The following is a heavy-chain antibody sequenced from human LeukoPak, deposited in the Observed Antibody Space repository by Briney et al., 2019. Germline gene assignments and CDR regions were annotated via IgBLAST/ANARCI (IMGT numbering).Heavy chain of an antibody. CDR1: GFTFSSYG. Sequence: GGTLRLSCAASGFTFSSYGMSWVRQAPGKGLEWVSAISGSGGSTYYADSVKGRFTISRDNSKNTLYLQMNSLRAEDTAVYYCAKAPAVWYFDLWGRGTLVTVSS. CDR2: ISGSGGST. D-gene: IGHD6-19*01. V-gene: IGHV3-23*01. J-gene: IGHJ2*01. CDR3: AKAPAVWYFDL.